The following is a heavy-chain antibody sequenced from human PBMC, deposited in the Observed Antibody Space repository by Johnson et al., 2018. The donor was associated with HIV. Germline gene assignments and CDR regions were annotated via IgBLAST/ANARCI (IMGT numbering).Heavy chain of an antibody. CDR2: INWNGGST. D-gene: IGHD3-10*01. Sequence: VQLVESGGGVVRPGRSLRLSCAASGFTFDDYGMTWVRQPPGKGLEWVSGINWNGGSTGYADSVKGRFTISRDNSKNTLYLQMNSLRAEDTAVYYCVNLAYYYGSGYAFDIWGQGTMVTVSS. V-gene: IGHV3-20*04. CDR1: GFTFDDYG. CDR3: VNLAYYYGSGYAFDI. J-gene: IGHJ3*02.